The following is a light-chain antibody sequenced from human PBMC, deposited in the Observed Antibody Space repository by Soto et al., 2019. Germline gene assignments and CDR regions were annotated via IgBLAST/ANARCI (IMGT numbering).Light chain of an antibody. CDR2: AAS. CDR3: QQLHGYPIT. Sequence: DTQMTQSPSSLSASVGDIVTITFRASQGIRTDLGWYQQKPGKAPKLLIYAASNFQSGVPSRFSGSGSGTHFTLTISSLQPEDFATYYCQQLHGYPITFGQGTRLEIK. J-gene: IGKJ5*01. V-gene: IGKV1-17*01. CDR1: QGIRTD.